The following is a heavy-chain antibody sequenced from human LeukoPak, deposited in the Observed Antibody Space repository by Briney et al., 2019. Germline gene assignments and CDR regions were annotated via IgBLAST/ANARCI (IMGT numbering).Heavy chain of an antibody. Sequence: GGSLRLSCAASGLTFSSYAMHWVRQAPGKGLEWVAVISYDGSNKYYADSVKGRFTISRDNSKNTLYLQMNSLRAEDTAVYYCARDRVETPYYYGSGSYLVYWGEGALATVSS. D-gene: IGHD3-10*01. CDR2: ISYDGSNK. CDR1: GLTFSSYA. CDR3: ARDRVETPYYYGSGSYLVY. J-gene: IGHJ4*02. V-gene: IGHV3-30*04.